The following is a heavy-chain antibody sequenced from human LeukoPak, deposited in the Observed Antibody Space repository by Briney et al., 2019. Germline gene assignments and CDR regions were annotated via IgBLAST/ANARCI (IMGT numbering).Heavy chain of an antibody. CDR3: ARVLTGYSYYFDY. V-gene: IGHV5-51*01. Sequence: GESLKISCKGSGYSFTNYWIGWVRQTPGKGLEWMGIIYPGDSDTRYSPSFQGQVTISADKSISTAYLQWSSLKTSDTAMYYCARVLTGYSYYFDYWGQGTLVTVSS. D-gene: IGHD3-9*01. J-gene: IGHJ4*02. CDR2: IYPGDSDT. CDR1: GYSFTNYW.